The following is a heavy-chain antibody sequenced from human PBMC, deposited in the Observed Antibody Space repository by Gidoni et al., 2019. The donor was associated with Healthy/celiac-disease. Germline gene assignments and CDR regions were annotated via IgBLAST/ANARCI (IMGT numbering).Heavy chain of an antibody. CDR2: ISGSGGST. CDR3: AKDSDGAAASPDAFDI. V-gene: IGHV3-23*01. CDR1: GFPFSSYA. J-gene: IGHJ3*02. Sequence: EVQLLESGGGLVQPGGSLRLSCAASGFPFSSYAMGWVRQAPGKGLEWASAISGSGGSTYYADSVKGRFTISRDNSKNTLYLQMNSLRAEDTAVYYCAKDSDGAAASPDAFDIWGQGTMVTVSS. D-gene: IGHD6-13*01.